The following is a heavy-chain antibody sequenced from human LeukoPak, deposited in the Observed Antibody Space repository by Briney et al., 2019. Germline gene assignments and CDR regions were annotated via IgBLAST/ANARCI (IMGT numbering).Heavy chain of an antibody. CDR3: AKVSLFRPTGTTLSSKVYYYYMDV. CDR1: GFTFSSYG. D-gene: IGHD1-7*01. Sequence: GGSLRLSCAASGFTFSSYGMHWVRQAPGKGLEWVAVISYDGSNKYYADSVKGRFTISRDNSKNTLYLQMNSLRAEDTAVYYCAKVSLFRPTGTTLSSKVYYYYMDVWGKGTTVTVSS. V-gene: IGHV3-30*18. CDR2: ISYDGSNK. J-gene: IGHJ6*03.